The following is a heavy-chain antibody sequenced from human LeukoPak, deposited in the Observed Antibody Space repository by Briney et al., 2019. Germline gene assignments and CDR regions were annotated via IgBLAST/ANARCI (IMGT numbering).Heavy chain of an antibody. CDR3: AREGFTEDTPLALDY. CDR1: GFTFSSYA. J-gene: IGHJ4*02. Sequence: GGSLRLSCAASGFTFSSYAMSWVRQAPGKGLEWVSSISSGVIPYYADSVKGRFTISRDNSKNTLYVQMTSLRAEDTAVYYCAREGFTEDTPLALDYWGQGTLVTVSS. D-gene: IGHD5-18*01. CDR2: ISSGVIP. V-gene: IGHV3-23*01.